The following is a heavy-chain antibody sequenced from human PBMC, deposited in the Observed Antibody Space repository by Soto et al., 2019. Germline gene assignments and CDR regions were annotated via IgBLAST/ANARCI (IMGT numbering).Heavy chain of an antibody. CDR1: GGTFSSHA. D-gene: IGHD5-18*01. CDR2: IIPIFGTA. CDR3: AMTKTRGYSYGRPFGY. Sequence: SVKVSCKASGGTFSSHAISWVRQAPGQGLEWMGGIIPIFGTANYAQKFQGRVTITADESTSTAYMELSSLRSEDTAVYYCAMTKTRGYSYGRPFGYWGQGTLVTVSS. V-gene: IGHV1-69*13. J-gene: IGHJ4*02.